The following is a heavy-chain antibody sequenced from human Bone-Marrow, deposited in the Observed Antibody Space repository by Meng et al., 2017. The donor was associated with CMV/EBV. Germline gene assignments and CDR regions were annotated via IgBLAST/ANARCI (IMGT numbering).Heavy chain of an antibody. CDR3: ARSDILTGYTYDY. Sequence: CKGSGYTFTSYGISWVRQAPGQGLEWMGWISAYNGNTNYAQKLQGRVTMTTDTSTSTAYMELRSLRSDDTAVYYCARSDILTGYTYDYWGQGTLVTVSS. CDR1: GYTFTSYG. D-gene: IGHD3-9*01. V-gene: IGHV1-18*01. J-gene: IGHJ4*02. CDR2: ISAYNGNT.